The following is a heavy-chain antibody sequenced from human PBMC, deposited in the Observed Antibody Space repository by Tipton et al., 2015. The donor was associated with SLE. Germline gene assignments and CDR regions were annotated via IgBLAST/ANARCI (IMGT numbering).Heavy chain of an antibody. CDR2: FYFSGST. D-gene: IGHD1-26*01. CDR3: ARDPDGAAPYFDY. Sequence: TLSLTCTVSGDSIGSYHWSWIRQPPGKGLEWIGNFYFSGSTHYNPSLKSRATISLDSSKSQFSLKLISVTAADTAVYYCARDPDGAAPYFDYWGQGSLVTVSS. CDR1: GDSIGSYH. V-gene: IGHV4-59*13. J-gene: IGHJ4*02.